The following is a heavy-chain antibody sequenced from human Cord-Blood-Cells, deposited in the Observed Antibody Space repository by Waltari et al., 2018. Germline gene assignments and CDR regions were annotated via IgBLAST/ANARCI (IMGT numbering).Heavy chain of an antibody. CDR1: GGSSRGSY. J-gene: IGHJ5*02. CDR3: ASSWELQGNWFDP. Sequence: QVQLQQRGAGLLKPSETLSLTCAVYGGSSRGSYCCWNRQPPGEGLEWIGEINHSGSTNYNPSLKSRVTISVDTSKNQFSLKLSSVTAADTAVYYCASSWELQGNWFDPWGQGTLVTVSS. V-gene: IGHV4-34*01. CDR2: INHSGST. D-gene: IGHD1-26*01.